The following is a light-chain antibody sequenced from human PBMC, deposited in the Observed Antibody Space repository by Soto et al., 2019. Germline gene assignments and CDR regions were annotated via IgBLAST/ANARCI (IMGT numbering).Light chain of an antibody. V-gene: IGKV3-20*01. CDR2: GAS. CDR1: QSVNIY. J-gene: IGKJ5*01. Sequence: EIVMTQSPATLSVSPGERATLSCRASQSVNIYLAWYQQKPGQAPRRLIYGASSRATGIPDRFSGSGSGTDFTLTISRLEPEDFAVYYCQQYGSSPITFGQGTRLEIK. CDR3: QQYGSSPIT.